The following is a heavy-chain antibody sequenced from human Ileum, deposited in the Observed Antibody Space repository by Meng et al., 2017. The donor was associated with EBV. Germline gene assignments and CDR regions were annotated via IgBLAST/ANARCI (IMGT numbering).Heavy chain of an antibody. CDR1: GGTFTNYA. CDR3: ARDQAMIRY. J-gene: IGHJ4*02. D-gene: IGHD3-10*01. Sequence: QVQLVQSGAEVKKPGSSVKVSCKASGGTFTNYAINWVRQAPGQGLEWMGGAIPVFGTPNYAQKFQGRVTITADESTNTAYMGLYSLRSEDTAVYYCARDQAMIRYWGQGTLVTVSS. CDR2: AIPVFGTP. V-gene: IGHV1-69*01.